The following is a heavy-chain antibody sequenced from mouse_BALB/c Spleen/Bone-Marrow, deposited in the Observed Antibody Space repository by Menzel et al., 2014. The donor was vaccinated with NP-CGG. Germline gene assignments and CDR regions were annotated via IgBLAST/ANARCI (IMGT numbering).Heavy chain of an antibody. Sequence: EVHLVESGGGLVQPGGSRKLSCAASGFTFRSFGMHWVRQAPEKGLEWVAYISSDSSAAYYADTVKGRFTISRDNPKNTVFLQMTSLRSEDTAMYYCTRGGNWDDFDYWGQGTTLTVSS. CDR3: TRGGNWDDFDY. CDR2: ISSDSSAA. V-gene: IGHV5-17*02. D-gene: IGHD4-1*01. CDR1: GFTFRSFG. J-gene: IGHJ2*01.